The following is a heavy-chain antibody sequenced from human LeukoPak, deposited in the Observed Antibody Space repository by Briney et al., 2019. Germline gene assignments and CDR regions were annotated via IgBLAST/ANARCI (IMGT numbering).Heavy chain of an antibody. Sequence: GGSLRLSCAASGFTFSSYGMHWVRQAPGKGLEWVAFIRYDGSNKYYADSVKGRFTISRDNSKNTLYLQMNSLRAEDTAVYYCAKDSAGGSYPNDAFDIWGQGTMVTVSS. CDR1: GFTFSSYG. CDR3: AKDSAGGSYPNDAFDI. CDR2: IRYDGSNK. J-gene: IGHJ3*02. D-gene: IGHD1-26*01. V-gene: IGHV3-30*02.